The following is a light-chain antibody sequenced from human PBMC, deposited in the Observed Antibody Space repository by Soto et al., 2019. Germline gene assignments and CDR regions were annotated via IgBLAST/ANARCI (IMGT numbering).Light chain of an antibody. J-gene: IGLJ1*01. CDR1: SSDVGSYNY. CDR3: SSYTSSGTL. V-gene: IGLV2-14*01. Sequence: QSALTQPASVSGSPGQSITISCTGTSSDVGSYNYVSWYQQHPGKAPKLMIYEVSNRPSGVSSRFSGSKSGNTASLTISGLQAEDEADYYGSSYTSSGTLFGTGTKLTVL. CDR2: EVS.